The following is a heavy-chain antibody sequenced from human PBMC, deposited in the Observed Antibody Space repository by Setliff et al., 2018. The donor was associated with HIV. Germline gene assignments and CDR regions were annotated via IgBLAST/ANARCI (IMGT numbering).Heavy chain of an antibody. D-gene: IGHD2-15*01. J-gene: IGHJ6*04. CDR1: GDNFNSHS. Sequence: SVKVSSKASGDNFNSHSISWVRQAPGQGLEWMGGIVPIFGTPNYAQKFKGRLTITADESTSTVYMELSSLRSEDTAVYFCARDSRDIVVVIAPEPEPYYYYGMDVWGEGTTVTVSS. CDR3: ARDSRDIVVVIAPEPEPYYYYGMDV. CDR2: IVPIFGTP. V-gene: IGHV1-69*13.